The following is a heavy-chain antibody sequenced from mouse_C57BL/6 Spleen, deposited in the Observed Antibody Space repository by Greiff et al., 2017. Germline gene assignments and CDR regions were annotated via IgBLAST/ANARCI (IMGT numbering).Heavy chain of an antibody. Sequence: EVKLMESGGGLVKPGGSLKLSCAASGFTFSDYGMHWVRQAPEKGLEWVAYISSGSSTIYYADTVKGRFTISRDNAKNTLFLQMTSLRSEDTAMYYCARPGGLYYYAMDYWGQGTSVTVSS. V-gene: IGHV5-17*01. J-gene: IGHJ4*01. CDR3: ARPGGLYYYAMDY. CDR2: ISSGSSTI. D-gene: IGHD2-4*01. CDR1: GFTFSDYG.